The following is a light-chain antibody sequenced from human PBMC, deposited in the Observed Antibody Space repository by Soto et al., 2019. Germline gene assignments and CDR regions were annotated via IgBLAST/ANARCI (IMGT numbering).Light chain of an antibody. Sequence: EIVLTQSTATLSLPPGERATLSCRASQSVSSYLAWYQQKPGQAPRLLIYDASNRATGVPARFSGSGSGTDFTLTISSLEPEDFAVYYCQQRSNWPLTFGPGTKVDIK. CDR1: QSVSSY. CDR3: QQRSNWPLT. J-gene: IGKJ3*01. V-gene: IGKV3-11*01. CDR2: DAS.